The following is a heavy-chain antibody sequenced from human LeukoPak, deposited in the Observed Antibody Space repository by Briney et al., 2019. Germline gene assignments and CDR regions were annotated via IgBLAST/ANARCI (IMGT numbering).Heavy chain of an antibody. CDR1: GFXFSNYG. CDR2: ISYDGSNK. V-gene: IGHV3-30*18. Sequence: GGSLRLSCAASGFXFSNYGIRWVRQAPGKGLEWVAVISYDGSNKYYADSVKGRVTISRDNSENTLFLQMNSLRAEDTAVYYCAKDYYDSSGPDYWGQGTLVTVSS. J-gene: IGHJ4*02. CDR3: AKDYYDSSGPDY. D-gene: IGHD3-22*01.